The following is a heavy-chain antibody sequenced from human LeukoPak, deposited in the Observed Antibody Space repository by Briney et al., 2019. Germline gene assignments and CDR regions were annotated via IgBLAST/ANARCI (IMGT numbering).Heavy chain of an antibody. CDR3: AREVTMTGGMDV. D-gene: IGHD3-3*01. CDR2: ISGRGAET. Sequence: GGSLRLSCAASGFNFGIFSMSWVRQAPGKGLEWVSTISGRGAETFYADSVKGRFTISRDNSKNTLYLQMNSLRAEDTAVYYCAREVTMTGGMDVWGQGTTVTVS. V-gene: IGHV3-23*01. CDR1: GFNFGIFS. J-gene: IGHJ6*02.